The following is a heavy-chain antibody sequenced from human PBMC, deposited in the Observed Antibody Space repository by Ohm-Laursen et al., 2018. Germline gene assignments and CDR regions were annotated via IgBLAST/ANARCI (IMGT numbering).Heavy chain of an antibody. D-gene: IGHD3/OR15-3a*01. V-gene: IGHV3-9*01. CDR3: AKDLKSKGLYYGMDV. CDR1: GFTFDDYA. J-gene: IGHJ6*02. Sequence: SLRLSCAASGFTFDDYAMHWVRQAPGKGLEWASGISWNSGSIGYADSVKGRFTISRDNAKNSPYLQMNSLRAEDTAVYYCAKDLKSKGLYYGMDVWGQGTTVTVSS. CDR2: ISWNSGSI.